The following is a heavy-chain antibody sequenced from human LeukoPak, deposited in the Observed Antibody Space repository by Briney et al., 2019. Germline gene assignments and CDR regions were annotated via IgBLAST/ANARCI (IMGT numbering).Heavy chain of an antibody. V-gene: IGHV4-4*07. CDR1: GGSISSYY. CDR2: IYTSGST. CDR3: VRRRGYSNKEAFDY. Sequence: SETLSLTCTVSGGSISSYYWSWIRQPAGKGLEWIGRIYTSGSTNYNPSLKSRVTISLDTSKNQFSLRLSSVTAADTAVYYCVRRRGYSNKEAFDYWGQGTLVTVSS. J-gene: IGHJ4*02. D-gene: IGHD5-12*01.